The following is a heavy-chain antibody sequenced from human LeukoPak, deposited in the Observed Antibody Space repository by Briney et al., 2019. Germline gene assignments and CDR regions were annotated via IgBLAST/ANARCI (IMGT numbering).Heavy chain of an antibody. V-gene: IGHV4-30-4*01. CDR3: ARPYYYDSRIDH. CDR2: MYYSGST. Sequence: SQTLSLTCTVSGGSISSGDYYWSWIRQPPGEGLEWIAYMYYSGSTYYNPSLKSRVTMSADTSKNQFSLKLSSVTAADTAVYYCARPYYYDSRIDHWGQGTLVTVSS. CDR1: GGSISSGDYY. D-gene: IGHD3-22*01. J-gene: IGHJ5*02.